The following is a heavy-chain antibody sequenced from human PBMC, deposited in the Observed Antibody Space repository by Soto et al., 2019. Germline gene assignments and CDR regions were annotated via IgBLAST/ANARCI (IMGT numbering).Heavy chain of an antibody. D-gene: IGHD3-22*01. V-gene: IGHV1-46*01. CDR1: GYSFTYYY. CDR2: LYPRDGSA. J-gene: IGHJ3*01. Sequence: QVQLVQSGAEVRKPGASVKVSCKASGYSFTYYYIHWVRQAPGQGLEWMGILYPRDGSATYAQKFRGRVTMTRDTSTGTVYMELSSLRSEDTAVYYCARAFRSDDYYDTSGAHDGFDVWGQGTQVTVSS. CDR3: ARAFRSDDYYDTSGAHDGFDV.